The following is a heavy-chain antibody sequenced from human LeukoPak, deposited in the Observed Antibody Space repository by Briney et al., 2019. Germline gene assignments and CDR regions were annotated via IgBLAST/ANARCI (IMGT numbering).Heavy chain of an antibody. J-gene: IGHJ5*02. CDR1: GFTFSSNA. CDR3: ARDLGLGGYDSPGS. Sequence: PGGSLRLSYTPSGFTFSSNAMNWVGHAPGKGVEWFSCLSGGGTTTNYADSVKGRSTISRDNSKNTLNLQMNSLRAEDTAVYYCARDLGLGGYDSPGSWGQGTLVTVSS. V-gene: IGHV3-23*01. CDR2: LSGGGTTT. D-gene: IGHD5-12*01.